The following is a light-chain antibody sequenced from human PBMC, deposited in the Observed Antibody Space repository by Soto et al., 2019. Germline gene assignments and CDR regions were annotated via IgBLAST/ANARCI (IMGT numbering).Light chain of an antibody. CDR2: DVS. CDR1: SSDVGGYNY. CDR3: SSYTSSSTLV. V-gene: IGLV2-14*01. J-gene: IGLJ2*01. Sequence: QSVLTQPASVSGSPGQSITISCTGTSSDVGGYNYVSWYQQHPGNAPKLMIYDVSHRPSGVSKRFSGSNSGNTASLTISGLHAEDAADYYCSSYTSSSTLVFGGGTKLTVL.